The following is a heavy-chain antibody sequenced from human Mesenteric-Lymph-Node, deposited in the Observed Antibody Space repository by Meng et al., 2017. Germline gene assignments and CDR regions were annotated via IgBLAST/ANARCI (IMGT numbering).Heavy chain of an antibody. CDR2: ISYDGSNK. Sequence: GGSLRLSCAASGFTFSSYAMHWVRQAPGKGLEWVAVISYDGSNKYYADSVKGRFTISRDNSKNTLYLQMNSLRAEDTAVYYCAREVYYGSGFDIWGQGTMVTVSS. V-gene: IGHV3-30*01. CDR1: GFTFSSYA. D-gene: IGHD3-10*01. CDR3: AREVYYGSGFDI. J-gene: IGHJ3*02.